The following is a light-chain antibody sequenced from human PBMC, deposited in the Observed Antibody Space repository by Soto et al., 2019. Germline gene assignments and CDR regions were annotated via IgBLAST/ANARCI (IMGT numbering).Light chain of an antibody. CDR2: DAS. CDR1: QSVSSY. V-gene: IGKV3-11*01. J-gene: IGKJ5*01. CDR3: QQRSNWIT. Sequence: IVLTHSPSTTCLSXGQRATLTCRASQSVSSYLAWYQQKPGQAPRLLIYDASNRATGIPARFSGSGSGTDFTLTISSLEPEDFAVYYCQQRSNWITFGQGTRLEIK.